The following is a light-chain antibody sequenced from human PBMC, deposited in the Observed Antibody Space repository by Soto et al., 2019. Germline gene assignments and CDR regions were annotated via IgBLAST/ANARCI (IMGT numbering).Light chain of an antibody. CDR1: QTIHSY. V-gene: IGKV1-39*01. J-gene: IGKJ1*01. Sequence: DIQMTQSPSSLSASIGARVTIACRASQTIHSYLNWYQQKPGKAPELLISSASSLQSGVPSRFSGGGFGTDFTLTISSLQPEDFATYYCQQSHDVPLSFGQGTKVEI. CDR3: QQSHDVPLS. CDR2: SAS.